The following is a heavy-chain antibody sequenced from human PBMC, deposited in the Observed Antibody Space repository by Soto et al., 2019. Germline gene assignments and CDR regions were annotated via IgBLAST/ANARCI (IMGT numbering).Heavy chain of an antibody. J-gene: IGHJ4*02. D-gene: IGHD5-18*01. CDR1: GFTFSSYG. CDR3: AKIRGYSYGACDY. V-gene: IGHV3-30*18. CDR2: ISYEGSNK. Sequence: QVQLVESGGGVVQPGRSLRLSCAASGFTFSSYGMHWVRQAPNKGLEWVIFISYEGSNKYYADSVKGRFTISRDNSKNTLYLQINILRTDATAVYYCAKIRGYSYGACDYCGQGTLVTVAA.